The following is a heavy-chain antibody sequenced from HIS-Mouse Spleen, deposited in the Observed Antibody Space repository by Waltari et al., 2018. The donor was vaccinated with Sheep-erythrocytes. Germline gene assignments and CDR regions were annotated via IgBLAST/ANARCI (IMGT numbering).Heavy chain of an antibody. V-gene: IGHV2-26*01. D-gene: IGHD3-16*02. CDR1: VFSLSNARSG. CDR3: ARTPSLGYVWGSYRYTYNWFDP. CDR2: IFSNDEK. Sequence: QVTLKESGPVLVKPTETLTLTCTVSVFSLSNARSGVTWSRQPPGKALEWLAHIFSNDEKFHSTSLKSRITTSKDTSKSQVVLTMTNMDPVDTATYYCARTPSLGYVWGSYRYTYNWFDPWGQGTLVTVSS. J-gene: IGHJ5*02.